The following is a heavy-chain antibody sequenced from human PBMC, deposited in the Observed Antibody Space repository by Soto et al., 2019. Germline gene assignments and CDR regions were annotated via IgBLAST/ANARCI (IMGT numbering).Heavy chain of an antibody. J-gene: IGHJ4*02. CDR2: VSGSGGRT. CDR1: GFTFSSYA. V-gene: IGHV3-23*01. Sequence: EVQLLESGGGLVQPGGSLRLSCAASGFTFSSYAMTWVRQAPGKRLEWVSCVSGSGGRTYYADSVKGRFTLSRDNSKNTLYLQMNSLRAEDTAVYYCAKDKEEEIAVAGTADYWGQGTLVTVSS. D-gene: IGHD6-19*01. CDR3: AKDKEEEIAVAGTADY.